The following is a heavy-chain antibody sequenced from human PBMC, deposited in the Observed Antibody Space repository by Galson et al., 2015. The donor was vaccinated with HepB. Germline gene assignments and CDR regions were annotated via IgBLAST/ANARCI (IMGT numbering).Heavy chain of an antibody. D-gene: IGHD3-22*01. J-gene: IGHJ4*02. Sequence: SCKASGGTFSSYTISWVRQAPGQGLEWMGRIIPILGIANYAQKFQGRVTITADKSTSTAYMELSSLRSEDTAVYYCARPSGYYYDSSGYYFTWGQGTLVTVSS. CDR3: ARPSGYYYDSSGYYFT. CDR2: IIPILGIA. V-gene: IGHV1-69*02. CDR1: GGTFSSYT.